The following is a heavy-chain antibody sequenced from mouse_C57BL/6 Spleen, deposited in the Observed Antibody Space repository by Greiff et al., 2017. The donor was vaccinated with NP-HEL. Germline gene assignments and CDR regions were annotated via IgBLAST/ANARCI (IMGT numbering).Heavy chain of an antibody. D-gene: IGHD2-5*01. CDR1: GYSFTSYY. J-gene: IGHJ4*01. Sequence: QVQLQQSGPELVKPGASVKISCKASGYSFTSYYIHWVKQRPGQGLEWIGWIYPGSGNTKYNEKFKGKATLTADTSSSTAYMQLSSLTSEDSAVYYCARRSNYEDYAMDYWGQGTSVTVSS. V-gene: IGHV1-66*01. CDR3: ARRSNYEDYAMDY. CDR2: IYPGSGNT.